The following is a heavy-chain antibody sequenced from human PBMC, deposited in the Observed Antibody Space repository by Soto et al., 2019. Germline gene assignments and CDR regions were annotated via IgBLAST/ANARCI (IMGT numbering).Heavy chain of an antibody. Sequence: GGSLRLSCAASGFTFSSYWMHWVRQAPGKGLVWVSRINSDGSSTSYADSVKGRFTISRDNAKNTLYLQMNSLRAEDTAVYYCARKPRYFDWLLNLDAFDIWGQGKMVTVSS. D-gene: IGHD3-9*01. CDR2: INSDGSST. J-gene: IGHJ3*02. V-gene: IGHV3-74*01. CDR3: ARKPRYFDWLLNLDAFDI. CDR1: GFTFSSYW.